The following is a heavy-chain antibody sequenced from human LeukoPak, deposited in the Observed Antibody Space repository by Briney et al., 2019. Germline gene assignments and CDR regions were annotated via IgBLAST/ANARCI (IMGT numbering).Heavy chain of an antibody. D-gene: IGHD2-2*01. V-gene: IGHV4-38-2*02. CDR2: IYHSGST. Sequence: SETLSLTCSVSGDSISSYYWSWIRQPPGKGLEWIGSIYHSGSTYYNPSPKSRVTISVDTSKNQFSLKLSSVTAADTAVYYCARGISEYCSSTSCLFWFDPWGQGTLVTVSS. J-gene: IGHJ5*02. CDR1: GDSISSYY. CDR3: ARGISEYCSSTSCLFWFDP.